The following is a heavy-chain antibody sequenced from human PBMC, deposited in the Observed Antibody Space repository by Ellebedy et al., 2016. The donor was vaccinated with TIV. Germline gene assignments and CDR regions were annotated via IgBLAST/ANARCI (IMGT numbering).Heavy chain of an antibody. CDR2: IYPGDSNR. D-gene: IGHD2-21*01. CDR3: ARYEGVAGVNDY. J-gene: IGHJ4*02. CDR1: GYSFSSYW. Sequence: GESLKISCKGSGYSFSSYWIGWVRQMHGKGLEWMGNIYPGDSNRKYSASFQGQVTISADKSISTAYLQWSSLKASDTAMYYCARYEGVAGVNDYWGRGNLVTVSS. V-gene: IGHV5-51*01.